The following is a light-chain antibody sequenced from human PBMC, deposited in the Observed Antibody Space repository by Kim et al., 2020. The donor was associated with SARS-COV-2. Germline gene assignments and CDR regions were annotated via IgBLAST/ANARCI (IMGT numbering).Light chain of an antibody. Sequence: LGQTVRITCQGASLRSYDASWYQQKPGPAPVLVIYGKNNRPSGIPDRFSGSSSGNTASLTITGAQAEDEADYYCNSRDSSGNHWVFGGGTQLTVL. CDR1: SLRSYD. J-gene: IGLJ3*02. CDR3: NSRDSSGNHWV. V-gene: IGLV3-19*01. CDR2: GKN.